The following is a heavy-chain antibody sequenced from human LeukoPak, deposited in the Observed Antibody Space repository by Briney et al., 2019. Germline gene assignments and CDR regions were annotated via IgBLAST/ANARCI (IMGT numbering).Heavy chain of an antibody. Sequence: GGSLKLSCAASGFTFSGSAIHWVRQASGKGLEWVARIKTKAGSYATAYVASVKGRFTISRDDSKNTAYLQMDSLKTEDTAMYYCTRLSGGNSDSYYYGLDVWGQRTTVTVSS. CDR2: IKTKAGSYAT. CDR3: TRLSGGNSDSYYYGLDV. J-gene: IGHJ6*02. V-gene: IGHV3-73*01. D-gene: IGHD4-23*01. CDR1: GFTFSGSA.